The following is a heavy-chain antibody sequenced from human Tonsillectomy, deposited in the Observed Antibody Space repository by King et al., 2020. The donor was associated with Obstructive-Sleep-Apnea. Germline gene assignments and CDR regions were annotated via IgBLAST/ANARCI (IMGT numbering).Heavy chain of an antibody. CDR2: IDPSDSYT. D-gene: IGHD2-2*01. CDR3: ARLVPADYYYYGMDV. V-gene: IGHV5-10-1*01. J-gene: IGHJ6*02. CDR1: GYSFTSYW. Sequence: VQLVESGAEVKKPGESLRISCKGSGYSFTSYWISWVRQMPGKGLEWVGRIDPSDSYTNYSPSFQGHVTISAAKSISTAYLQWSSLKASDTAMYYCARLVPADYYYYGMDVWGQGTTVTVSS.